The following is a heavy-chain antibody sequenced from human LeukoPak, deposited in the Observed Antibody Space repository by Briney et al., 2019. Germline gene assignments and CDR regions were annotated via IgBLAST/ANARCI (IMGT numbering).Heavy chain of an antibody. CDR1: GGSFSGYY. D-gene: IGHD3-16*02. CDR3: ARGGGVWGSYRLFDY. J-gene: IGHJ4*02. V-gene: IGHV4-34*01. Sequence: SETLSLNCAVYGGSFSGYYWSWIRQPPGKGLEWIGEINHSGSTNYNPSLKSRVTISVDTSKNQFSLKLSSVTAADTAVYYCARGGGVWGSYRLFDYWGQGTLVTVSS. CDR2: INHSGST.